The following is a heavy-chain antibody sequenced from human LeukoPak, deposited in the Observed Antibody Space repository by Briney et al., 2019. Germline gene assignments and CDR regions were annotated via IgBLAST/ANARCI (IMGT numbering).Heavy chain of an antibody. CDR1: GYTFTGYY. CDR2: INPNSGGT. CDR3: ARGVTIFGVVIVYFDY. V-gene: IGHV1-2*02. D-gene: IGHD3-3*01. J-gene: IGHJ4*02. Sequence: ASVKVSCKASGYTFTGYYMHWVRQAPGQGLEWMGWINPNSGGTNYAQEFQGRVTMTRDTSISTAYMELSRLRSDDTAVYYCARGVTIFGVVIVYFDYWGQGTLVTVSS.